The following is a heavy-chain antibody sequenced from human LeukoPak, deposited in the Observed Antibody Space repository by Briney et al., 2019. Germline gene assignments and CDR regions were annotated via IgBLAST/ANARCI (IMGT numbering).Heavy chain of an antibody. CDR3: ARTYGSSGLGYFDL. CDR1: GGSISSYY. V-gene: IGHV4-59*08. D-gene: IGHD6-13*01. J-gene: IGHJ2*01. Sequence: SETLSLTCTVSGGSISSYYWNWIRQPPGKGLEWIGYIYYSGSTNYNPSLKSRVTTLVDTSKNQFSLRLSSVTAADTAVYYCARTYGSSGLGYFDLWGRGTLVTVSS. CDR2: IYYSGST.